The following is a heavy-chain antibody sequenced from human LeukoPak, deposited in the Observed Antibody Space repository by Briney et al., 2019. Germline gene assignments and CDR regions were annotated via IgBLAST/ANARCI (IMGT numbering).Heavy chain of an antibody. CDR1: GFTFSSYW. CDR3: ARGTIAAAGYYYFDY. Sequence: PGGSLRLSCAASGFTFSSYWMSWVRQAPGKGLEWVANIKQDGSEKYYVDSVKDRFTISRDNAKNSLYLQMNSLRAEDTAVYYCARGTIAAAGYYYFDYWGQGTQVTVSS. J-gene: IGHJ4*02. V-gene: IGHV3-7*04. D-gene: IGHD6-13*01. CDR2: IKQDGSEK.